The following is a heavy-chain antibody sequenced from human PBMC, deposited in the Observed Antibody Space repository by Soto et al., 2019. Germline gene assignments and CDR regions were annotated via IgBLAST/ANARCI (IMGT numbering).Heavy chain of an antibody. CDR1: GGSISSSNW. CDR2: IYHSGST. J-gene: IGHJ6*02. Sequence: KPSETLSLTCAVSGGSISSSNWWSWVRQPPGKGLEWIGEIYHSGSTNYNPSLKSRVTISVDKSKNQFSLKLSSVTAADTAVYYCARILSLSSGPEIGLMDVWGQGTTVTVSS. V-gene: IGHV4-4*02. CDR3: ARILSLSSGPEIGLMDV. D-gene: IGHD3-22*01.